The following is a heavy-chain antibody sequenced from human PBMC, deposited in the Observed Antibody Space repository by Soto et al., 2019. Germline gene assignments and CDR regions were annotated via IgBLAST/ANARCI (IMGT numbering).Heavy chain of an antibody. CDR3: ARDEILVSQTYYYGSGSYDYYGMDV. V-gene: IGHV3-33*01. J-gene: IGHJ6*02. Sequence: GGSLRLSCAASGFTFSSYGMHWVRQAPGKGLEWVAVIWYDGSNKYYADSVKGRFTISRDNSKNTLYLQMNSLRAEDTAVYYCARDEILVSQTYYYGSGSYDYYGMDVWGQGTTVTVSS. CDR1: GFTFSSYG. D-gene: IGHD3-10*01. CDR2: IWYDGSNK.